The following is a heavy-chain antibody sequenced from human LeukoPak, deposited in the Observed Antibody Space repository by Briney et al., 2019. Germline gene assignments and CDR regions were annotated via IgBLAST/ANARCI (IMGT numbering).Heavy chain of an antibody. J-gene: IGHJ4*02. CDR2: IYYSGST. Sequence: SETLSLTCTVSGGSISSSSYYWGWIRQPPGKGLEWIGSIYYSGSTYYNPSLKSRVTISVDTSKNQFSLKLSSVTAADTAVYYCARQGYYFDYWGQGTLVTVSS. CDR1: GGSISSSSYY. CDR3: ARQGYYFDY. V-gene: IGHV4-39*01.